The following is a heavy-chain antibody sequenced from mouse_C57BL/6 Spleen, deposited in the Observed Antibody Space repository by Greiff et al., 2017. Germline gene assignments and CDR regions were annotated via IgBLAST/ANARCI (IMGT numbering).Heavy chain of an antibody. D-gene: IGHD1-1*01. CDR2: IDPSDSET. Sequence: VQLQQPGAELVRPGSSVKLSCKASGYTFTSYWMHWVKQRPIQGLEWIGNIDPSDSETHYNQQFKDKATLTVDKSSSTAYMQLSSLTSEDSAVYYCARANYYGSSLLYAMDYWGQGTSVTVSS. CDR1: GYTFTSYW. J-gene: IGHJ4*01. V-gene: IGHV1-52*01. CDR3: ARANYYGSSLLYAMDY.